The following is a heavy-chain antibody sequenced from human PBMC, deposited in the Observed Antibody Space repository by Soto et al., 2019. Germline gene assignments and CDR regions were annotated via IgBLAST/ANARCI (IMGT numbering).Heavy chain of an antibody. V-gene: IGHV1-2*04. CDR3: ARALKRSAPYDFDY. CDR2: INPNSGGT. CDR1: GYTFTGYY. D-gene: IGHD3-16*01. Sequence: QVQLVQSGAEVKKPGASVKVSCKASGYTFTGYYMHWVRQAPGQGLEWMGWINPNSGGTNYAQKFQGWFTMTMDTAISTAYMELSRLRSDDTAVYYCARALKRSAPYDFDYWGQGTLVTVSS. J-gene: IGHJ4*02.